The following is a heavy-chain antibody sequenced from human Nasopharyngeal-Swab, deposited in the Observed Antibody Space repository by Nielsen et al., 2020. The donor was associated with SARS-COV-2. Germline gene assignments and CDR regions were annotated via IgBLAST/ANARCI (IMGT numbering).Heavy chain of an antibody. J-gene: IGHJ4*02. Sequence: GESLKISCAASGFTFSSYSMNWVRQAPGKGLEWVSSISSSSSYIYYADSVKGRFTISRDNAKNSLYLQMNSLRAEDTAVYYCARDLFYYYDSSGYLGGQGTLVTVPS. D-gene: IGHD3-22*01. CDR1: GFTFSSYS. CDR3: ARDLFYYYDSSGYL. V-gene: IGHV3-21*01. CDR2: ISSSSSYI.